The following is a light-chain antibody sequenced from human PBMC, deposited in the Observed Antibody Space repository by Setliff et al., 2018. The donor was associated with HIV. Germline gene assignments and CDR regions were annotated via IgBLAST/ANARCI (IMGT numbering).Light chain of an antibody. V-gene: IGLV1-44*01. CDR3: AVWDDILNAFFV. CDR2: SNN. J-gene: IGLJ1*01. Sequence: QSVLTQPPSASGTPGQRVTISCSGSSSNIRSNTVNWYKQLPGTAPKLLMYSNNQRPSGVPDRFSGSKSGTSASLAISGLQSEDEADYYCAVWDDILNAFFVFGTGTKVTVL. CDR1: SSNIRSNT.